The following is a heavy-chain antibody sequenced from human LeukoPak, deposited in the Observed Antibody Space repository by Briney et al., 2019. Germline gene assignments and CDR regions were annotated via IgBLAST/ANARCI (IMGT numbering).Heavy chain of an antibody. CDR2: INPNRGGT. V-gene: IGHV1-2*02. CDR3: ARVVNGDEGDYFSRPDNLVDWSGDY. Sequence: ASVKVSCKASGYTFTGYYMHWVRQAPGQGLEWMGWINPNRGGTSYAQKFQGRVTMTRDTSVSTAYMELSRLRSDDTAVYYCARVVNGDEGDYFSRPDNLVDWSGDYWGQGTLVTVSS. D-gene: IGHD4-17*01. CDR1: GYTFTGYY. J-gene: IGHJ4*02.